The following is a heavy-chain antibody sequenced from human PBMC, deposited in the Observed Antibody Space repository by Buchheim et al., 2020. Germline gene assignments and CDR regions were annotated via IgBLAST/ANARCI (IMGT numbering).Heavy chain of an antibody. CDR2: INHSGST. CDR1: GGSFSGYY. D-gene: IGHD3-22*01. J-gene: IGHJ4*02. CDR3: AIDYDSSGYYPLDY. Sequence: QVQLQQWGAGLLKPSETLSLTCAVYGGSFSGYYWSWIRQPPGKGLEWIGEINHSGSTNYNPSLKSQVTISVDTSKNQFSLKLSSVTAADTAVYYCAIDYDSSGYYPLDYWGQGTL. V-gene: IGHV4-34*01.